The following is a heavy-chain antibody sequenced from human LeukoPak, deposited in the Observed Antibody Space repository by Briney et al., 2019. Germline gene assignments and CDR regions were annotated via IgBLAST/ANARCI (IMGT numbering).Heavy chain of an antibody. CDR2: IYYSGST. V-gene: IGHV4-59*01. CDR1: GGSISSYY. CDR3: ARAHYDYVWGSYPGAFDI. J-gene: IGHJ3*02. D-gene: IGHD3-16*02. Sequence: SETLSLTCTVSGGSISSYYWSWIRQPPGKGLEWIGYIYYSGSTNYNSSLKSRVTISVDTSKNQFSLKLSSVTAADTAVYYCARAHYDYVWGSYPGAFDIWGQGTMVTVSS.